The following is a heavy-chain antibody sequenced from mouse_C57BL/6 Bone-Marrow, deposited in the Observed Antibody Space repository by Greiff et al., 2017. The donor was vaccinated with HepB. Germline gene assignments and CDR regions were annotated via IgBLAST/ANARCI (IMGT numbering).Heavy chain of an antibody. CDR1: GFTFSDYY. Sequence: EVQRVESGGGLVQPGGSLKLSCAASGFTFSDYYMYWVRQTPEKRLEWVAYISNGGGSTYYPDTVKGRFTISRDNAKNTLYLQMSRLKSEDTAMYYCARRGTTSYFDYWGQGTTLTVSS. CDR3: ARRGTTSYFDY. CDR2: ISNGGGST. D-gene: IGHD1-1*01. J-gene: IGHJ2*01. V-gene: IGHV5-12*01.